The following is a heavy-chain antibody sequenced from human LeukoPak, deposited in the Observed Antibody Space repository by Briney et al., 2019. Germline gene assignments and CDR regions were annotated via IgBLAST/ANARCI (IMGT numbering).Heavy chain of an antibody. V-gene: IGHV5-51*01. CDR3: ARQTAMGRSGDY. CDR1: GYGFTSYW. D-gene: IGHD5-18*01. Sequence: GESLKISCKASGYGFTSYWIGWVRQMPGKGLEWMGIIDPSDSETRYTPSFQGQVTISVDRSLTTAYLQWNSLRASDTAMYYCARQTAMGRSGDYWGQGTLVTVSS. CDR2: IDPSDSET. J-gene: IGHJ4*02.